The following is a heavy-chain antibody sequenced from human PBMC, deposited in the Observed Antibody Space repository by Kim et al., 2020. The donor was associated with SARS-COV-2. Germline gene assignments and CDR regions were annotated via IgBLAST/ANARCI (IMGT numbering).Heavy chain of an antibody. CDR1: GYTLTELS. J-gene: IGHJ1*01. CDR3: ATDLRLLYYYDIYFQH. D-gene: IGHD3-22*01. CDR2: FDPEDGET. V-gene: IGHV1-24*01. Sequence: ASVKVSCKVSGYTLTELSMHWVRQAPGKGLEWMGGFDPEDGETIYAQKFQGRVTMTEDTSTDTAYMELSSLRSEDTAVYYCATDLRLLYYYDIYFQHWGQGTLVTVSS.